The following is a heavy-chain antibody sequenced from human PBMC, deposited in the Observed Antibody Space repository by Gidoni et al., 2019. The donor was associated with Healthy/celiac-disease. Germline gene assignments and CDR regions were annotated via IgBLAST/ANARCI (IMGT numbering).Heavy chain of an antibody. CDR3: ARDQGLPSYWYFDL. V-gene: IGHV3-33*01. J-gene: IGHJ2*01. CDR2: IWYDGSNK. CDR1: GFTFSSYG. Sequence: QVQLVESGGGVVQPGRSLRLSGAASGFTFSSYGMHWVRQAPGRGLEWVAVIWYDGSNKYYADSVKGRFTISRDNSKNTLYLQMNSLRAEDTAVYYCARDQGLPSYWYFDLWGRGTLVTVSS. D-gene: IGHD6-19*01.